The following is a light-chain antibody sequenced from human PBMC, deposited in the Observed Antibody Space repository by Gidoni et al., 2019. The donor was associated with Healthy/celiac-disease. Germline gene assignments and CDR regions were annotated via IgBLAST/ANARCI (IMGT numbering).Light chain of an antibody. J-gene: IGKJ5*01. Sequence: DIQMTQSPSSVSASVGDRVTITCRASQSISSWLAWYQQKPGKAPKVLIYAASSLQSGVPSRFSGSGSGTDFTLTISSLQPEDFATYYCQQANSFPITFXQXTRLEIK. V-gene: IGKV1-12*01. CDR2: AAS. CDR3: QQANSFPIT. CDR1: QSISSW.